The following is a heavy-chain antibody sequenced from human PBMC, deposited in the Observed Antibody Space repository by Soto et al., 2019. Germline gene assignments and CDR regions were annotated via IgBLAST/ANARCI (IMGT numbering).Heavy chain of an antibody. CDR1: GFTFSTYS. V-gene: IGHV3-48*04. CDR2: ISSTSNTI. J-gene: IGHJ6*02. CDR3: ARDSSIYNPYYYYGMDV. D-gene: IGHD1-1*01. Sequence: PGGSLRLSCAASGFTFSTYSMSWVRQAPGKGLEWVSYISSTSNTIYYADSVKGRFTISRDNAKNSLYLQMNSLRAEDTAVYYCARDSSIYNPYYYYGMDVWGQGTTVTVSS.